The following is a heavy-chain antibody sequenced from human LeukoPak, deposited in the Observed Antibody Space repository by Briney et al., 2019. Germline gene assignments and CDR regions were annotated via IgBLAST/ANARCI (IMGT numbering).Heavy chain of an antibody. J-gene: IGHJ4*02. CDR2: IWYDGSNK. V-gene: IGHV3-33*01. D-gene: IGHD3-10*01. Sequence: GGSLRLSCAASGFTFSSYGMHWVRQAPGKGLEWVAVIWYDGSNKYYADSVKGRFTISRDNSKNTLYLQTNSLRAEDTAVYYCARGGRGFQGAPDYWGQGTLVTVSS. CDR3: ARGGRGFQGAPDY. CDR1: GFTFSSYG.